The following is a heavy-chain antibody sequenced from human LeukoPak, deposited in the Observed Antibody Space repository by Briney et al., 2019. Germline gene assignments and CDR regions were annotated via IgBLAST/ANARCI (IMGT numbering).Heavy chain of an antibody. Sequence: GGSLRLSCAASGFTFSSYAVNWVRQAPGKGQEWVSLITASGGSTYYADSVKGRYTISRDNSKNTLYLQMNSLRAEDTAVYYCAKARCSSSDSYLPDRWGQGTLVTVSS. J-gene: IGHJ5*02. D-gene: IGHD2-2*01. CDR2: ITASGGST. CDR3: AKARCSSSDSYLPDR. V-gene: IGHV3-23*01. CDR1: GFTFSSYA.